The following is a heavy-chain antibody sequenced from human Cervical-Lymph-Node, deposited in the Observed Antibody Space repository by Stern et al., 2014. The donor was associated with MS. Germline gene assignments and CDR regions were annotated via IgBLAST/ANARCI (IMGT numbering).Heavy chain of an antibody. V-gene: IGHV1-24*01. CDR3: AGGGGTIDI. CDR1: GYSLSEIS. J-gene: IGHJ3*02. Sequence: QVQLVQSGAEVKKPGVSVKVSCKVSGYSLSEISMHWVRQAPGKGLEWMGGFDTENDETVYAQNFQGRLTMTEDTSTDTAYMELSSLRSEDTAVYYCAGGGGTIDIWGQWTPVIVSS. CDR2: FDTENDET. D-gene: IGHD1-26*01.